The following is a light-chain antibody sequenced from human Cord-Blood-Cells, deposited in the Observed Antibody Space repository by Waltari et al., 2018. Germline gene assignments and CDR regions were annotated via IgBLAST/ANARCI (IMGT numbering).Light chain of an antibody. CDR3: QQLNSYPPLT. CDR2: AAS. Sequence: DIHLTQSPSFLPASVGDSVTITCRPSQGISSYLAWYQQKPGKAPKLLIYAASTLQSGVPSRFSGSGSGTEFTLTISSLQPEDFATYYCQQLNSYPPLTFGGGTKVEIK. CDR1: QGISSY. J-gene: IGKJ4*01. V-gene: IGKV1-9*01.